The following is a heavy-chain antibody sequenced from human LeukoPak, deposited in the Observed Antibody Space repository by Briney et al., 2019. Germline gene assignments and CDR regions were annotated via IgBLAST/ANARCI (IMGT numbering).Heavy chain of an antibody. CDR2: IIPILGIA. Sequence: SVKVSCKASGGTFSSYAIIWVRQAPGQGLEWMGRIIPILGIANYAQKFQGRVTITADKSTSTAYMELSSLRSEDTAVYYCARGPGIAAAGLDYWGQGTLVTVSS. D-gene: IGHD6-13*01. J-gene: IGHJ4*02. CDR1: GGTFSSYA. V-gene: IGHV1-69*04. CDR3: ARGPGIAAAGLDY.